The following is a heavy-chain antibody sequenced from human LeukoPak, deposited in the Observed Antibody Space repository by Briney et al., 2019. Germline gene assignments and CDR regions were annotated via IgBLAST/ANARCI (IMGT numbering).Heavy chain of an antibody. J-gene: IGHJ3*02. Sequence: GGSLRLSCAASGFTFSSYSMNWVRQAPGKGLEWVSSISSSSSYIYYADSVKDRFTISRDNANNSLYLQMNSLRAEDTAVYYCARKGYYDSGTFDIWGQGTMVTVSS. CDR1: GFTFSSYS. V-gene: IGHV3-21*01. CDR3: ARKGYYDSGTFDI. D-gene: IGHD3-22*01. CDR2: ISSSSSYI.